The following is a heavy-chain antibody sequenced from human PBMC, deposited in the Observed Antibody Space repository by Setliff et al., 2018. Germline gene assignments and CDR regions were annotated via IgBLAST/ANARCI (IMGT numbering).Heavy chain of an antibody. V-gene: IGHV3-48*04. Sequence: PGGSLRLSCAASGFTFSSYSMNWVRQAPGKGLEWVSSISRGGSTIYYADSVKGRFTISRDNAKNSLYLQMNSLRAEDTAVYYCARDGGEYWGQGTLVTVSS. D-gene: IGHD3-16*01. CDR2: ISRGGSTI. J-gene: IGHJ4*02. CDR3: ARDGGEY. CDR1: GFTFSSYS.